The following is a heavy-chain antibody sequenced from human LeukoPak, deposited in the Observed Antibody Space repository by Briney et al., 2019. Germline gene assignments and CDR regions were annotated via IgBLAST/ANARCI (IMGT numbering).Heavy chain of an antibody. D-gene: IGHD3-10*01. CDR1: GGSISNYY. Sequence: SETLTLTCTVSGGSISNYYWSWIRQPAGKRLEWLGRIYSSGSTNYNPSLESRVTVSVDTSKNQSSLKLSSVTAADTAAYYCAREHMVRGVINRWGQGALVTVSS. V-gene: IGHV4-4*07. CDR2: IYSSGST. J-gene: IGHJ4*02. CDR3: AREHMVRGVINR.